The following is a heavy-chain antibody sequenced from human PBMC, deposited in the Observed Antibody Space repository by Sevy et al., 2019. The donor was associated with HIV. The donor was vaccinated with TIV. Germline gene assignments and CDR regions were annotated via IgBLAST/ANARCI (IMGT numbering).Heavy chain of an antibody. J-gene: IGHJ4*02. CDR1: RFTFSSYE. Sequence: GGSLRLSCAASRFTFSSYEMSWVRQAPGKGLEWVSYIINSGTTIYYSDSVKGRFTISRDNARNSLYLQMNSLRAEDTAIYYCARDLPPSATTVAHFDCWGQGTLVTVSS. V-gene: IGHV3-48*03. D-gene: IGHD4-17*01. CDR2: IINSGTTI. CDR3: ARDLPPSATTVAHFDC.